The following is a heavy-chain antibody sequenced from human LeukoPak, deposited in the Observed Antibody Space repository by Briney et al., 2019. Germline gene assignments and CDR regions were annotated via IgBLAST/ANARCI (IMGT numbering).Heavy chain of an antibody. CDR1: GFTFSSYE. Sequence: GGSLRLSCAASGFTFSSYEMDGVRQAPGKGLEWVSDIGSSGGTRDYADSVKGLFTIARDNAKNSLYLQMNSLKVEDTAVYYCASEDGDAFDIWGQGTMVSVSS. J-gene: IGHJ3*02. D-gene: IGHD5-24*01. CDR2: IGSSGGTR. CDR3: ASEDGDAFDI. V-gene: IGHV3-48*03.